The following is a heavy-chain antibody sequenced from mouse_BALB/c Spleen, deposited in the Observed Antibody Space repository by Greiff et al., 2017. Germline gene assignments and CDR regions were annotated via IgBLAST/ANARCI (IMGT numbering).Heavy chain of an antibody. Sequence: EVKLMESGGGLVQPGGSMKLSCVASGFTFSNYWMNWVRQSPEKGLEWVAEIRLKSNNYATHYAESVKGRFTISRDDSKSSVYLQMNNLRAEDTGIYYCTRGVYGYYAMDYWGQGTSVTVSS. CDR2: IRLKSNNYAT. D-gene: IGHD1-1*01. CDR3: TRGVYGYYAMDY. V-gene: IGHV6-6*02. J-gene: IGHJ4*01. CDR1: GFTFSNYW.